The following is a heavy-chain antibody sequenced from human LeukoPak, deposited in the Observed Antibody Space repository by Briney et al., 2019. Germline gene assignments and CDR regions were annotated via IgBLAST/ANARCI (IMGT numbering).Heavy chain of an antibody. CDR3: ARDSRDYGSGSYWDV. J-gene: IGHJ6*02. D-gene: IGHD3-10*01. CDR1: GVTISDYY. Sequence: SGTLTLTCTASGVTISDYYLNWIRQPPGKGLEWIGYITGYIYFSGSTSYDRSLESLVTISVDSSKNQFYLTLNSVTAADTAVYYCARDSRDYGSGSYWDVWGQGTPVTVSS. CDR2: IYFSGST. V-gene: IGHV4-59*01.